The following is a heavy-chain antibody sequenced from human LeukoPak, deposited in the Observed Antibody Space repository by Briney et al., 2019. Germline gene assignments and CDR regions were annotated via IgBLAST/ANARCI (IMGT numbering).Heavy chain of an antibody. V-gene: IGHV3-23*01. CDR3: ANLVVTAIRY. J-gene: IGHJ4*02. CDR2: MSGSGGNT. Sequence: GGSLRLSCGASGFPFSSYAMRWVRQARGKGLEGVSAMSGSGGNTYYADSVKGRFTISRDNSKNTLYLQMNSLRAEDTAVYYCANLVVTAIRYWGQGTLVTVSS. CDR1: GFPFSSYA. D-gene: IGHD2-21*02.